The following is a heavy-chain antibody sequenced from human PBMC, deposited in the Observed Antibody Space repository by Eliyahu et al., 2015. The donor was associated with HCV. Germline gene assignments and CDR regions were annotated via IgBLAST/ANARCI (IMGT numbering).Heavy chain of an antibody. CDR2: IHPINGWT. CDR3: ARERGLVQSPGKAFDI. V-gene: IGHV1-46*01. Sequence: QVQLMQSGAEVKEPGASVXVSCKASGYSFPNYFIHWVRQAPGQGLEWMGAIHPINGWTPYAQNFQGRVTVARDTSTNTVYMDLSSLRSEDTAVYYCARERGLVQSPGKAFDIWGQGTMLTVSS. D-gene: IGHD6-13*01. J-gene: IGHJ3*02. CDR1: GYSFPNYF.